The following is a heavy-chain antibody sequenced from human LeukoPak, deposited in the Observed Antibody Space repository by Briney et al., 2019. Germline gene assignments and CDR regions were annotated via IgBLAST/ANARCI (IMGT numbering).Heavy chain of an antibody. CDR1: GFTFTGHS. D-gene: IGHD1-26*01. Sequence: GKSLRLSCVASGFTFTGHSMHWVRQAPGKGLEWVAVVSYDEKTIFYADSLKGRFTVSRDNSKNTVYLQMNSLRDEDTAVYYCAREKQSGGTPFDYWGQGSLVTVSS. CDR2: VSYDEKTI. CDR3: AREKQSGGTPFDY. V-gene: IGHV3-30*04. J-gene: IGHJ4*02.